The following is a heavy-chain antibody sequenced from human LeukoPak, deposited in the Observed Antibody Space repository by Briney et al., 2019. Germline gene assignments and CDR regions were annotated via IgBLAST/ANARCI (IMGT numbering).Heavy chain of an antibody. CDR3: ARDSGSGWIEKAGGHYFDY. V-gene: IGHV1-18*01. D-gene: IGHD6-19*01. Sequence: GASVKVSCKASGYTFTSYGISWVRQAPGQGLEWMGWITASNGSTNYAQKLQGRVTMTTDTSTSTAYMELRSLRSDDTAVYYCARDSGSGWIEKAGGHYFDYWGQGTLVTVSS. CDR1: GYTFTSYG. CDR2: ITASNGST. J-gene: IGHJ4*02.